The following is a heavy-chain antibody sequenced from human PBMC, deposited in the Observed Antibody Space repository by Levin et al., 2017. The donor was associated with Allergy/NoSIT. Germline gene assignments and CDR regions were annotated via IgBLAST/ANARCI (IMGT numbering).Heavy chain of an antibody. V-gene: IGHV1-69*06. CDR1: GGTFSSYA. CDR2: IIPIFGTA. CDR3: ARGDYDFWSGYSFDY. D-gene: IGHD3-3*01. Sequence: GASVKVSCKASGGTFSSYAISWVRQAPGQGLEWMGGIIPIFGTANYAQKFQGRVTITADKSTSTAYMELSSLRSEDTAVYYCARGDYDFWSGYSFDYWGQGTLVTVSS. J-gene: IGHJ4*02.